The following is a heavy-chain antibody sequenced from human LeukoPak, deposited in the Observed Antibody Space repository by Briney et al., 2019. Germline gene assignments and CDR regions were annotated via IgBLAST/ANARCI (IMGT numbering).Heavy chain of an antibody. CDR1: GGSISSYY. CDR2: IYTSGST. J-gene: IGHJ5*02. CDR3: ARDRYYYDSSGANWFDP. V-gene: IGHV4-4*07. D-gene: IGHD3-22*01. Sequence: SETLSLTCTVSGGSISSYYWSWIRQPPGKGLEWIGRIYTSGSTNYNPSLKSRVTMSVDTSKNQFSLKLSSVTAADTAVYYCARDRYYYDSSGANWFDPWGQGTLVTVSS.